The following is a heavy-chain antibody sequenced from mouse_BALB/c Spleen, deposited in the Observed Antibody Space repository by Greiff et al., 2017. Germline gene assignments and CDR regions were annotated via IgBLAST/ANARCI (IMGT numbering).Heavy chain of an antibody. CDR2: ISYSGST. CDR1: GYSITSDYA. V-gene: IGHV3-2*02. CDR3: ARWGDGYPMDY. J-gene: IGHJ4*01. Sequence: EVQLQQSGPGLVKPSQSLSLTCTVTGYSITSDYAWNWIRQFPGNKLEWMGYISYSGSTSYNPSLKSRISITRDTSKNQFFLQLNSVTTEDTATYYCARWGDGYPMDYWGQGTSVTVSS. D-gene: IGHD2-3*01.